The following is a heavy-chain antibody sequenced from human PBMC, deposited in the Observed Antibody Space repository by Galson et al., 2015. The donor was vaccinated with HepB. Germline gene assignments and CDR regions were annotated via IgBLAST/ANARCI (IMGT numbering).Heavy chain of an antibody. V-gene: IGHV4-59*08. CDR1: GGSINSYY. J-gene: IGHJ4*02. D-gene: IGHD2-8*01. CDR2: IYYSGST. CDR3: ARQRGTKIPFDY. Sequence: TLSLTSSVSGGSINSYYWSWIRQPPGKGLEWIGYIYYSGSTNYNPSLKSRVTISVDTSKNQFSLNLSSVTAADTAVYYCARQRGTKIPFDYWGQGALVTVSS.